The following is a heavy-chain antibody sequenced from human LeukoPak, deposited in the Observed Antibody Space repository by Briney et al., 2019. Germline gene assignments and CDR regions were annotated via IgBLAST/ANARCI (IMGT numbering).Heavy chain of an antibody. CDR3: ARDLSSGDGYPNVGY. V-gene: IGHV3-74*01. CDR2: INSDGSTT. CDR1: GFTFSTYW. Sequence: GGSLRLSCAASGFTFSTYWMYWVRQAPGKGLVWVSRINSDGSTTNYADSEKGRFTISRDNAKNTLYLQMNSLRVEDTAVYYCARDLSSGDGYPNVGYWGQGTLVIVSS. J-gene: IGHJ4*02. D-gene: IGHD5-24*01.